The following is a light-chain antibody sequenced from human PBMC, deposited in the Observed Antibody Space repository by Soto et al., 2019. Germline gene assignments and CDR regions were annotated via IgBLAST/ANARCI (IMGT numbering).Light chain of an antibody. V-gene: IGKV3-20*01. CDR3: QQYGYSPIP. Sequence: SGFTMETRTLSLSPGERATLSCRASQSVSSSHLAWYQHKPGQAPRLLIYAASSRATGSPDRFSGGGSGTDFTLTISRLEPEDFAVYYCQQYGYSPIPFGQGTLLAIK. J-gene: IGKJ5*01. CDR1: QSVSSSH. CDR2: AAS.